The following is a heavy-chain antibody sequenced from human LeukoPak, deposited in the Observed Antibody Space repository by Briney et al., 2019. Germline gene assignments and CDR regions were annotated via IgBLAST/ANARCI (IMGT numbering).Heavy chain of an antibody. CDR1: GFTFSSYS. Sequence: GGSLRLSCAASGFTFSSYSMNWVRQAPGKGLEWVSSIGSSSSYIYYADPVKGRFTISRDNAKNSLYLQMNSLRAEDTAVYYCARDQLKRYSSGWYWWGQGTLVTVSS. V-gene: IGHV3-21*01. CDR2: IGSSSSYI. J-gene: IGHJ4*02. D-gene: IGHD6-19*01. CDR3: ARDQLKRYSSGWYW.